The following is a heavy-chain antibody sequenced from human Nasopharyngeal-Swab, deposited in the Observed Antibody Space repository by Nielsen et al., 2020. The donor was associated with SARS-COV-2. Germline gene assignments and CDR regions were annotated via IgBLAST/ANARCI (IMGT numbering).Heavy chain of an antibody. D-gene: IGHD1-20*01. V-gene: IGHV3-7*03. CDR1: GFTFGNYW. CDR3: ARLPRNNWRLDS. CDR2: IKEAGSEK. Sequence: GESLKISCAASGFTFGNYWMSWVRQAPGKRLEWVANIKEAGSEKDYVDSVKGRLTISRDNAKNSLYLQMNSLRVEDTAVYFCARLPRNNWRLDSWGQGILVTVSS. J-gene: IGHJ4*02.